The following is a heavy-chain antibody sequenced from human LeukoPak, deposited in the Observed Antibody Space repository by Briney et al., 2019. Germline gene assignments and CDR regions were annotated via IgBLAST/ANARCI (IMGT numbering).Heavy chain of an antibody. CDR2: ISSSGSTI. Sequence: PGGSLRLSCAASGFTFSSYEMNWVRQAPGKGLEWVSYISSSGSTIYYADSVKGRFTISRDNSKNTLYLQMNSLRAEDTAVYYCEREEMATLAYFDYWGQGTLVTVSS. V-gene: IGHV3-48*03. CDR1: GFTFSSYE. J-gene: IGHJ4*02. CDR3: EREEMATLAYFDY. D-gene: IGHD5-24*01.